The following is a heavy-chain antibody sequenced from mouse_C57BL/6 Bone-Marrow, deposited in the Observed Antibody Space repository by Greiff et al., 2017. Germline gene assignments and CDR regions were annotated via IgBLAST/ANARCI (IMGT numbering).Heavy chain of an antibody. D-gene: IGHD2-5*01. V-gene: IGHV1-52*01. CDR2: IDPSDSET. J-gene: IGHJ4*01. CDR3: ARWEKAYYSNYEDYAMDY. Sequence: QVQLQQPGAELVRPGSSVKLSCKASGYTFTSYWMHWVKQRPIQGLEWIGNIDPSDSETHYNQKFKDKATLTVDKSSSTAYMQLSSLTSEDSAVYYCARWEKAYYSNYEDYAMDYWGQGTSVTVSS. CDR1: GYTFTSYW.